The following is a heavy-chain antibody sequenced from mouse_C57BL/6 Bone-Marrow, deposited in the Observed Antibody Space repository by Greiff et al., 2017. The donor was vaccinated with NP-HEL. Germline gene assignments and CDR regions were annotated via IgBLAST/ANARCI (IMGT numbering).Heavy chain of an antibody. CDR1: GYTFTGNW. Sequence: VPLQQSGAELMKPGASVKLSCKATGYTFTGNWIEWVKQRPGHGLEWIGEILPGSGNTYYNERFKGKATFTADTSSNTAYMQLSSLTTEDSAIYYCARDYYGSSYFDYWGQGTTLTVSS. CDR2: ILPGSGNT. V-gene: IGHV1-9*01. D-gene: IGHD1-1*01. CDR3: ARDYYGSSYFDY. J-gene: IGHJ2*01.